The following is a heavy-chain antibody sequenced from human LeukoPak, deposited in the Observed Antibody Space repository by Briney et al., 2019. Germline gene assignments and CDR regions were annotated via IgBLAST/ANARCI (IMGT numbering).Heavy chain of an antibody. V-gene: IGHV1-18*01. CDR3: ARDRVPAAIVYYYYGMDV. J-gene: IGHJ6*02. Sequence: ASVKVSCKASGYTFTSYGISWVRQAPGQGLEWMGWISAHNGNTNYAQKLQGRVTMTTDTSTSTAHMELRSLRSDDTAVYYCARDRVPAAIVYYYYGMDVWGQGTTVTVSS. CDR1: GYTFTSYG. D-gene: IGHD2-2*02. CDR2: ISAHNGNT.